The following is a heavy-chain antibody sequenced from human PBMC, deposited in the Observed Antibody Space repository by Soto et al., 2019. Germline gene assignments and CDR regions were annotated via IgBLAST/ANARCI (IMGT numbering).Heavy chain of an antibody. CDR1: GYSFSNYW. Sequence: PGESRKISCKGSGYSFSNYWIGWVRQMPGQGLEWMGSIFPGDSDTTYSPSFQGRVTISADKSISTAYLEWRSLKASDTAMYYCASSIRVPSTMNYFDGWGQGTPVTVSS. CDR3: ASSIRVPSTMNYFDG. D-gene: IGHD3-3*01. CDR2: IFPGDSDT. V-gene: IGHV5-51*01. J-gene: IGHJ4*02.